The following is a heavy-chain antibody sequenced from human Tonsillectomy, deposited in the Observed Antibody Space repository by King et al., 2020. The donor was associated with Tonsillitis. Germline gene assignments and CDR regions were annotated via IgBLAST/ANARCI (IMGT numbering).Heavy chain of an antibody. Sequence: VQLVESGGGVIRPGGSLRLSCAASGFTFDDYGMSWVRQAPGKGLEWVSGINWNGGSKHYADSVKGRFTISRDNAKNSLYLQMNSLRAEDTALYYCARGSYGGTGYYMDVWGKGTTVTVSS. V-gene: IGHV3-20*04. CDR1: GFTFDDYG. D-gene: IGHD4-23*01. CDR2: INWNGGSK. J-gene: IGHJ6*03. CDR3: ARGSYGGTGYYMDV.